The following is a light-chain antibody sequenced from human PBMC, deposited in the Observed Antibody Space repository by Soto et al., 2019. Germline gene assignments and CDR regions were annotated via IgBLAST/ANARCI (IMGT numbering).Light chain of an antibody. Sequence: DIQMTQSPSTLSASVGDRVTITCRASQSISRWLAWYQQKPGKAPQALIYDASSLKSGVPSRFSGNGSGTEFTLTISSLQPDDFATYYCQRYSTYSTFGQGTRLEIK. J-gene: IGKJ5*01. V-gene: IGKV1-5*01. CDR1: QSISRW. CDR2: DAS. CDR3: QRYSTYST.